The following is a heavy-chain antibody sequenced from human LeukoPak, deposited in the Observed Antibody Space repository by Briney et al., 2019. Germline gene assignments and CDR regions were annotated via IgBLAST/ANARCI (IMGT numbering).Heavy chain of an antibody. Sequence: GSLRLSCVASGFTFSIYAMSWVRQAPGKGLEWVSTISVSGGRTSFADSAKGRFTISRDNSKDTLYLQMNSLRAEDTAVYYCAKAFLANDLGESFDSWGQGTLVTVSS. J-gene: IGHJ4*02. CDR3: AKAFLANDLGESFDS. CDR2: ISVSGGRT. CDR1: GFTFSIYA. V-gene: IGHV3-23*01. D-gene: IGHD3-16*01.